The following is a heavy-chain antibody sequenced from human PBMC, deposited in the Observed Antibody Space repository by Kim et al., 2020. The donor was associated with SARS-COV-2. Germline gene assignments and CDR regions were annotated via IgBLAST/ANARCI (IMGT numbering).Heavy chain of an antibody. CDR1: GFTFSSYA. Sequence: GGSLRLSCSASGFTFSSYAMHWVRQAPGKGLEYVSAISSNGGSTYYADSVKGRFTISRDNSKNTLYLQMSSLRAEDTAVYYCVKDFRVGGYSYGYHYYAMDVWGQGTTVTVSS. J-gene: IGHJ6*02. V-gene: IGHV3-64D*09. CDR3: VKDFRVGGYSYGYHYYAMDV. D-gene: IGHD5-18*01. CDR2: ISSNGGST.